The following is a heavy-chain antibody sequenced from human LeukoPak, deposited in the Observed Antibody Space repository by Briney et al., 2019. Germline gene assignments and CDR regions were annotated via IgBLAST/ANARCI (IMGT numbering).Heavy chain of an antibody. CDR3: ARGYSSSPINWFDP. J-gene: IGHJ5*02. Sequence: SETLSLTCTVSGGSISSYYWSWVRKPPGKGLEWIGYIYYSGRTNYNPSLKSRVPISVDTSKNQFSLKLSSVTAADTAVYYCARGYSSSPINWFDPWGQGTLVTVSS. D-gene: IGHD6-6*01. V-gene: IGHV4-59*01. CDR2: IYYSGRT. CDR1: GGSISSYY.